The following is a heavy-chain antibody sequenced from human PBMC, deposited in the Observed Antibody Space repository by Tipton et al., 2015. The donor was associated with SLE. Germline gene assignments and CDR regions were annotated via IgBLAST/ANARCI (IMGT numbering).Heavy chain of an antibody. D-gene: IGHD6-19*01. V-gene: IGHV3-49*04. Sequence: LSLTCTASGFTFGDYAMSWVRQAPGKGLEWVGFIRSKAYGGTTEYAASVKGRFTISRDDSKSIAYLQMNSLKTEDTAVYYCTIGGWSSGWLAESFEHWGQGTLVTVSS. J-gene: IGHJ1*01. CDR3: TIGGWSSGWLAESFEH. CDR1: GFTFGDYA. CDR2: IRSKAYGGTT.